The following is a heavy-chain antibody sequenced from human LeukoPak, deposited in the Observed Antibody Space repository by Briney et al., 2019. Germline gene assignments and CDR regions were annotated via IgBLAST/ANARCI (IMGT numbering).Heavy chain of an antibody. Sequence: ASVKVSCKASGYTFTGYYMHWVRQAPGQGLEWMGWINPNSGGTNYAQKFQGRVTMTRDTSISTAYMELSRLRSDDTAVYYCARGTYDILTGYFAYYYYGMDVWGQGTTVTVSS. J-gene: IGHJ6*02. CDR3: ARGTYDILTGYFAYYYYGMDV. CDR2: INPNSGGT. CDR1: GYTFTGYY. V-gene: IGHV1-2*02. D-gene: IGHD3-9*01.